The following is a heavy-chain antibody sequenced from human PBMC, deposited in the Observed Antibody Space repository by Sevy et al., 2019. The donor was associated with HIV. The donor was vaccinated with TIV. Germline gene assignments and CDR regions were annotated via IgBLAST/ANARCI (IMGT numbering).Heavy chain of an antibody. CDR1: GVSISSGAYS. Sequence: TLSLTCAVSGVSISSGAYSWNWIRQPPGKGLECIGYIYHTGNTYYNPSLKSRITISLDRSKNQFSLRLSSVTAADTAVYFCARDGGTMTTPGSFDIWGQGTMVTVSS. J-gene: IGHJ3*02. CDR3: ARDGGTMTTPGSFDI. CDR2: IYHTGNT. D-gene: IGHD4-17*01. V-gene: IGHV4-30-2*01.